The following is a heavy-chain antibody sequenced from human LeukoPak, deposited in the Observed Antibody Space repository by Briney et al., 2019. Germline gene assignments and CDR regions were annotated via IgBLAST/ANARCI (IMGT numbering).Heavy chain of an antibody. D-gene: IGHD3-22*01. V-gene: IGHV3-23*01. CDR2: ISGSGGST. CDR3: AKESTYYYDSSGIVDY. Sequence: GGSLRLSCAASGFTFISNAMSWVRHAPGKGLEWVSAISGSGGSTYYADSVKGRFTISRDNSKNTLYLQMNSLRAEDTAVYYCAKESTYYYDSSGIVDYWGQGTLVTVSS. CDR1: GFTFISNA. J-gene: IGHJ4*02.